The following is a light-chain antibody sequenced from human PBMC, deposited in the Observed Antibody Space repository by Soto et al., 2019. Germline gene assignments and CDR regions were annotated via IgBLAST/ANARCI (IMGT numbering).Light chain of an antibody. J-gene: IGLJ1*01. CDR3: SSYTTSNTRQIV. CDR1: SSDVGGYNY. CDR2: DVS. V-gene: IGLV2-14*03. Sequence: QCVLTQSASVSGSPGQSITISGTGTSSDVGGYNYVSWYQHHPGKAPKLIIYDVSNRPSGVSIRFSGSKSDNTASLTISGLQPEDEADYHCSSYTTSNTRQIVFGTGTKVTVL.